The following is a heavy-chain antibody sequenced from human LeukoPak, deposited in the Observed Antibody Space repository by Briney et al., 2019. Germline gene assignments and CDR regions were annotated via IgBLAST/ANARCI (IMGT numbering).Heavy chain of an antibody. CDR1: GYTFSSYG. V-gene: IGHV1-18*01. Sequence: ASVKVSCKGSGYTFSSYGISWVRQAPGQGLEWMGWISAYNGNTYYAQNLQGRVTMTTDTSTSTAYMELRSLRSDDTAVYYCARDQSERYYFYYGMDVWGQGTTVTVSS. CDR2: ISAYNGNT. J-gene: IGHJ6*02. D-gene: IGHD1-14*01. CDR3: ARDQSERYYFYYGMDV.